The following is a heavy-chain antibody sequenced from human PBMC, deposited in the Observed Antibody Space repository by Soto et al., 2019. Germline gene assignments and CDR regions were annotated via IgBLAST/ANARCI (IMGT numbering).Heavy chain of an antibody. CDR2: IYHGGTT. V-gene: IGHV4-38-2*02. D-gene: IGHD6-19*01. Sequence: ETLSLTCTVSGYSISSGPYWAWIRQPPGKGPEWIASIYHGGTTFYNPSLKSRITISVDTSNNQFSLKLTSVTAADTAVYYCARVHVMVVAGSTFDYWGHGTLVTVSS. J-gene: IGHJ4*01. CDR1: GYSISSGPY. CDR3: ARVHVMVVAGSTFDY.